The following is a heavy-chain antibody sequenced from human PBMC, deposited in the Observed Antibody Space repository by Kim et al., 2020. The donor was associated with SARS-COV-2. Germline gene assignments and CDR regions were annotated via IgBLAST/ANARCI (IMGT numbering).Heavy chain of an antibody. D-gene: IGHD3-10*01. V-gene: IGHV1-46*01. CDR3: ARSPSPDTMVRPGAYYYYGMDV. Sequence: ASVKVSCKASGYTFTSYYMHWVRQAPGQGLEWMGIINPSCGSTSYAQKFQGRVTMTRDTSTSTVYMELSSLRSEDTAVYYCARSPSPDTMVRPGAYYYYGMDVWGQGTTVTVSS. CDR2: INPSCGST. J-gene: IGHJ6*02. CDR1: GYTFTSYY.